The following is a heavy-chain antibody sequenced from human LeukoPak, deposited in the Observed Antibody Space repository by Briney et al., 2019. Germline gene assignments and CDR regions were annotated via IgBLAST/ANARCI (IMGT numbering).Heavy chain of an antibody. CDR2: INPNSGGT. CDR3: ASDRSYYYDSSGYYSPDY. V-gene: IGHV1-2*02. Sequence: GASVKVSCKASGYTVTGYYMHWVRQAPGQGLEWMGWINPNSGGTNYAQKFQGRVTMTRDTSISTAYMELSRLRSDDTAVYYCASDRSYYYDSSGYYSPDYWGQGTLVTVSS. CDR1: GYTVTGYY. D-gene: IGHD3-22*01. J-gene: IGHJ4*02.